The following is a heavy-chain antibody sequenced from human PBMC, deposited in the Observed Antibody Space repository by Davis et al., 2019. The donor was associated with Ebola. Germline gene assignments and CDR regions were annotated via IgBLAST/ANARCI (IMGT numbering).Heavy chain of an antibody. CDR1: GYTFTSYY. D-gene: IGHD3-3*01. Sequence: ASVKVSCKASGYTFTSYYMHWVRQAPGQGLEWMGIINPSGGGTSYAQKFQGRVTMTRDTSTSTVYMELSSLRSEDTAVYYCARGLGDFWSGYYSYMDVWGKGTTVTVSS. V-gene: IGHV1-46*01. J-gene: IGHJ6*03. CDR2: INPSGGGT. CDR3: ARGLGDFWSGYYSYMDV.